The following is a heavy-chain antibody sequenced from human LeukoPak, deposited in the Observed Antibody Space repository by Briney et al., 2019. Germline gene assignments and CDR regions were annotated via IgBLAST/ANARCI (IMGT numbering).Heavy chain of an antibody. CDR1: GYTFTSYG. CDR2: ISAYNGNT. V-gene: IGHV1-18*01. Sequence: GASVKVSCKASGYTFTSYGISWVRQAPGQGLEWMGWISAYNGNTNYAQKLQGRVTMTTDTSTSTAYMELSRLTSDDTAVYYCARPTSYGYFFDSWGQGTLVTVSS. CDR3: ARPTSYGYFFDS. J-gene: IGHJ4*02. D-gene: IGHD3-16*01.